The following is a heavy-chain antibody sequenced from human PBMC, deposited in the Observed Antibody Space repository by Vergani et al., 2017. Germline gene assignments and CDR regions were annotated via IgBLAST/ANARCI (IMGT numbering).Heavy chain of an antibody. J-gene: IGHJ5*02. D-gene: IGHD2-15*01. CDR2: INHSGST. CDR3: ARGPRGCSGGSCYSHWFDP. Sequence: QVQLQQWGAGLLKPSETLSLTCAVYGGSFSGYYWSWIRQPPGKGLEWIGEINHSGSTNYNPSLKSRVTISVDTSKNQFSLKLSSVTAADTAVYYWARGPRGCSGGSCYSHWFDPWGQGTLVTVSS. CDR1: GGSFSGYY. V-gene: IGHV4-34*01.